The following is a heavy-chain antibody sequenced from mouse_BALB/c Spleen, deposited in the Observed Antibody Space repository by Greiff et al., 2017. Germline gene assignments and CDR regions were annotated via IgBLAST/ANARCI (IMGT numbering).Heavy chain of an antibody. CDR1: GFSLTSYA. D-gene: IGHD1-1*01. CDR3: ARLDYGSSPYYAMDY. CDR2: IWAGGST. V-gene: IGHV2-9*02. Sequence: QVQLKESGPGLVAPSQSLSITCTVSGFSLTSYAVHWVRQPPGQGLEWLGVIWAGGSTNYNSALMSRLSISKDNSKSQVFLKMNSLQTDDTAMYYCARLDYGSSPYYAMDYWGQGTSVTVSS. J-gene: IGHJ4*01.